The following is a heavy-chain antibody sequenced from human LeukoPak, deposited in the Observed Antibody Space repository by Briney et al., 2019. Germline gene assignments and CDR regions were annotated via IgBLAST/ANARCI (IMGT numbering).Heavy chain of an antibody. CDR3: ARDPAVAGNWFDP. CDR2: IYYSGST. Sequence: SETLSLTCTVSGGSISSYYWSWIRQPPGKGLEWIGYIYYSGSTNYNPSLKSRVTISVDTSKNQFSLKLSSVTAADTAVYCCARDPAVAGNWFDPWGQGTLVTVSS. V-gene: IGHV4-59*01. CDR1: GGSISSYY. D-gene: IGHD6-19*01. J-gene: IGHJ5*02.